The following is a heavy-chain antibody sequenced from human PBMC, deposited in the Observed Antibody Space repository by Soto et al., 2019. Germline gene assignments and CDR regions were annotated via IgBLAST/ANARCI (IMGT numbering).Heavy chain of an antibody. CDR1: GLTVSGKRY. D-gene: IGHD1-1*01. J-gene: IGHJ3*01. Sequence: DVQLVESGGGLIQPGESLRLSCAAFGLTVSGKRYVAWVRQAPGKGLEWVSALYDVDGSFYADSVKGRFTTSSDRSKTTVYLQMNGLRPDDTAVYYCASWHEREHAYDVWGQGTTVTLSS. CDR3: ASWHEREHAYDV. CDR2: LYDVDGS. V-gene: IGHV3-53*01.